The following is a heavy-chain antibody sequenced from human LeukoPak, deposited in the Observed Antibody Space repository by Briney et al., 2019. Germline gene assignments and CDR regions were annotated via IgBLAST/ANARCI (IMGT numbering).Heavy chain of an antibody. CDR2: ISSSSSYI. CDR3: ARAAHDYGDYGFDP. V-gene: IGHV3-21*01. CDR1: GFSFSSYG. J-gene: IGHJ5*02. Sequence: GGSLRLSCAGSGFSFSSYGMHWVRQAPGKGLEWVSSISSSSSYIYYADSVKGRFTISRDNAKNSLYLQMNSLRAEDTAVYYCARAAHDYGDYGFDPWGQGTLVTVSS. D-gene: IGHD4-17*01.